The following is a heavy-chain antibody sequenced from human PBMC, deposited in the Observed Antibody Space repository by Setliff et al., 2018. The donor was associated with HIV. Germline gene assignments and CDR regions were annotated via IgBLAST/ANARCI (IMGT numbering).Heavy chain of an antibody. CDR2: ISPDNANT. V-gene: IGHV1-2*02. CDR3: ARQLSNSFDY. CDR1: GYTFTDYF. D-gene: IGHD1-1*01. J-gene: IGHJ4*02. Sequence: ASVKVSCKSSGYTFTDYFMHWVRQAPGQGLEWMGWISPDNANTRISQKFRGSVTMTRDKSINTAYMEFTGLTSDDTAVYYCARQLSNSFDYWGQGALVTISS.